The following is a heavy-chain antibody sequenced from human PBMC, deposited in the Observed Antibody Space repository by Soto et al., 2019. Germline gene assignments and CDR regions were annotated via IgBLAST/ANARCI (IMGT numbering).Heavy chain of an antibody. CDR2: ISAHNGNT. J-gene: IGHJ4*02. V-gene: IGHV1-18*01. CDR3: ARGRYGDY. D-gene: IGHD1-1*01. Sequence: QVHLVQSGAEVKKPGASVKVSCKCSGYTFTSYGITWVRQALGQGLEWMGWISAHNGNTDYAQKVQGRVTVTRDTSTSTAYMELRSLRSDDTAVYYCARGRYGDYWGQGALVTVSS. CDR1: GYTFTSYG.